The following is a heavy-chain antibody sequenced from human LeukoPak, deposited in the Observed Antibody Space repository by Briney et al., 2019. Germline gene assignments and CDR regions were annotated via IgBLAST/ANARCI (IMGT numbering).Heavy chain of an antibody. D-gene: IGHD3-22*01. CDR2: IPYDGSNK. V-gene: IGHV3-30*04. CDR1: GFTFSSYA. J-gene: IGHJ4*02. CDR3: ARPGYYYDSSGSDFDY. Sequence: GGSLRLSCAASGFTFSSYAMHWVRQAPGKGLEWVAVIPYDGSNKYYADSVKGRFTISRDNSKNTLYLQMNSLRAEDTAVYYCARPGYYYDSSGSDFDYWGQGTLVTVSS.